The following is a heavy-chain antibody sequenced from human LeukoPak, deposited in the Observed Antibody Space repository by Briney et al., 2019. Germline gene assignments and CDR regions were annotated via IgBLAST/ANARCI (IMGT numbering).Heavy chain of an antibody. Sequence: GASVKVSCKASGYTFTGYYMHWVRQAPGQGLEWMGGIIPIFGTANYAQKFQGRVTITADESTSTAYMELSSLRSEDTAVYYCARGLEVRRASYFDWLPDDYWGQGTLVTVSS. CDR1: GYTFTGYY. CDR3: ARGLEVRRASYFDWLPDDY. CDR2: IIPIFGTA. V-gene: IGHV1-69*13. J-gene: IGHJ4*02. D-gene: IGHD3-9*01.